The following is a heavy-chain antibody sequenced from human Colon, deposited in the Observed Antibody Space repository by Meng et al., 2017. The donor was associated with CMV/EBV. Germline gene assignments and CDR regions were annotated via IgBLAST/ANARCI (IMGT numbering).Heavy chain of an antibody. Sequence: GESLKISCAASGFTFSNYWMHWVRQAPGKGLVWVSRISGGGATTNYADSVRGRFTVSRDNAKKMLYLQMNSLRAEDTAVYFCAPITVVRGVLSMVVWGLGTTVTVSS. CDR1: GFTFSNYW. J-gene: IGHJ6*02. CDR2: ISGGGATT. D-gene: IGHD3-10*01. V-gene: IGHV3-74*01. CDR3: APITVVRGVLSMVV.